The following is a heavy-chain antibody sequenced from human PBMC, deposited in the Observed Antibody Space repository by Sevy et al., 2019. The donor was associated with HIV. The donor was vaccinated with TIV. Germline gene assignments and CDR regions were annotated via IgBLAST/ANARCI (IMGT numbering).Heavy chain of an antibody. Sequence: RGSLRLSCAASGFTFNKYSMSWVRQPPGKGLEWVATLSFGCGEINYADSVKGRFTISRVNSKNSFYLQMNNLRAEDTALHYCAREGCTKPHDYWGQGTLVLASS. V-gene: IGHV3-23*01. CDR3: AREGCTKPHDY. J-gene: IGHJ4*02. CDR1: GFTFNKYS. D-gene: IGHD2-8*01. CDR2: LSFGCGEI.